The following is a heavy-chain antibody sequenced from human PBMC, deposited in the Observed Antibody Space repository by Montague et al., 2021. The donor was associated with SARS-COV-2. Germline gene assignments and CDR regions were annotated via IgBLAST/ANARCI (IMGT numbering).Heavy chain of an antibody. CDR2: FYYAGGT. V-gene: IGHV4-39*01. CDR3: VRMGAAHRLNNWFDP. D-gene: IGHD1-26*01. Sequence: SETLSLTCTVSGGSVSRISSHWGWIRQPPGKGLEYIGSFYYAGGTQYNPSLKSRITMAVDTSKNQFSLNLISVTAADTAVYFCVRMGAAHRLNNWFDPWGQGALVTVSS. J-gene: IGHJ5*02. CDR1: GGSVSRISSH.